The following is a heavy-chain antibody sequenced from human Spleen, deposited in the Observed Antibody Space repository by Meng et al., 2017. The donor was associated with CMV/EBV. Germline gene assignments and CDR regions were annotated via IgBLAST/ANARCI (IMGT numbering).Heavy chain of an antibody. CDR2: IKSNSDGGTT. V-gene: IGHV3-15*01. CDR1: GFTFSDAW. J-gene: IGHJ4*02. Sequence: GESLKISCAASGFTFSDAWMTWVRQAPGKGLEWVGRIKSNSDGGTTDYAAPVKGRFAISRADSENTLYLQMNSLKTDDTAVYYCTTDRADTYLTTTYWGQGTLVTVSS. D-gene: IGHD4-17*01. CDR3: TTDRADTYLTTTY.